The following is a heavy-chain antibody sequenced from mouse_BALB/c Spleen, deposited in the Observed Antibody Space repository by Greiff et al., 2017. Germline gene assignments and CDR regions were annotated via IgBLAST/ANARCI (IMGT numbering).Heavy chain of an antibody. J-gene: IGHJ1*01. CDR3: ARDYYGSSWYFDV. CDR2: IDPENGNT. Sequence: EGQLQQSGAELVRPGALVKLSCKASGFNIKDYYMHWVKQRPEQGLEWIGWIDPENGNTIYDPKFQGKASITADTSSNTAYLQLSSLTSEDTAVYYCARDYYGSSWYFDVWGAGTTVTVSS. D-gene: IGHD1-1*01. CDR1: GFNIKDYY. V-gene: IGHV14-1*02.